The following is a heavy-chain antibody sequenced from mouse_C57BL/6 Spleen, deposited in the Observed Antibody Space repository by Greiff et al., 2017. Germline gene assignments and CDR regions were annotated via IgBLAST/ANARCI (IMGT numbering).Heavy chain of an antibody. CDR2: IDPSDSYT. Sequence: QVQLQQPGAELVMPGASVKLSCKASGYTFTSYWMHWVKQRPGQGLEWIGEIDPSDSYTNYNQKFKGKSTLTVAKSSSTAYMQLSSLTSEDSAVYYCARVRYYGSSYHWYFDVWGTGTTVTVSS. D-gene: IGHD1-1*01. J-gene: IGHJ1*03. CDR1: GYTFTSYW. V-gene: IGHV1-69*01. CDR3: ARVRYYGSSYHWYFDV.